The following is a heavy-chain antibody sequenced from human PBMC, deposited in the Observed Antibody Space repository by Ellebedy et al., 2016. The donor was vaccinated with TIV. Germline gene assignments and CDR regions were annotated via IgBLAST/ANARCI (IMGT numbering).Heavy chain of an antibody. D-gene: IGHD4-23*01. CDR1: GFTFNSYA. J-gene: IGHJ4*02. CDR3: ARFDLLTVVTLDY. V-gene: IGHV3-66*01. CDR2: IYGGDRT. Sequence: GESLKISCAASGFTFNSYAMHWVRQAPGEGLEWVSIIYGGDRTYYADSVKGRFTISTDNSKNTVYLQMNSLTVEDTAVYYCARFDLLTVVTLDYWGQGTLVTVSS.